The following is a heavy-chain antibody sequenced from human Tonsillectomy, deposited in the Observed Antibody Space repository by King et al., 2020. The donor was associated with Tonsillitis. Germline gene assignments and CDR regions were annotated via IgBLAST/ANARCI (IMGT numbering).Heavy chain of an antibody. CDR1: GFTFSDYY. Sequence: VQLVESGGGLVKPGGSLRLSCAASGFTFSDYYMSWIRQAPGKGLEWVSYISSSSSYTNYADSVKGRFTISRDNAKNSLYLQMNSLRAEDTAVYYCARGGEGGGYDQRDLGNYYYYMDVWGKGTTVTVSS. J-gene: IGHJ6*03. CDR2: ISSSSSYT. CDR3: ARGGEGGGYDQRDLGNYYYYMDV. D-gene: IGHD5-12*01. V-gene: IGHV3-11*05.